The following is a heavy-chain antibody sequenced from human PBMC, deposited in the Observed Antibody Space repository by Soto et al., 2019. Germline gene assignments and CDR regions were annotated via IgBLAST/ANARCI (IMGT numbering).Heavy chain of an antibody. D-gene: IGHD2-15*01. Sequence: SETLSLTCTVSGGSFSSYYWSWIRQPPGEGLEWIGYIFYSGSTNYNPSLNSRVTISIDTSKNQFSLRLSSVTTADTAVYYCTRVRQDILVVGNWYFDLWGRGTLVTVSS. CDR2: IFYSGST. CDR3: TRVRQDILVVGNWYFDL. J-gene: IGHJ2*01. CDR1: GGSFSSYY. V-gene: IGHV4-59*01.